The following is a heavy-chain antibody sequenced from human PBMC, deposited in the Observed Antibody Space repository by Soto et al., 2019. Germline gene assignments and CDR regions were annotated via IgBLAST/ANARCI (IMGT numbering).Heavy chain of an antibody. CDR2: IYYSGST. J-gene: IGHJ4*02. D-gene: IGHD3-10*01. Sequence: SETLSLTCTVSGGSISSSSYYWGWIRQPPGKGLEWIGSIYYSGSTYYNPALKSRVTISVDTSKNQFTLKLSSVTAADTAVYYCARHVKEYYYGSGSYYRLDYWGQGTLVTVSS. CDR3: ARHVKEYYYGSGSYYRLDY. CDR1: GGSISSSSYY. V-gene: IGHV4-39*01.